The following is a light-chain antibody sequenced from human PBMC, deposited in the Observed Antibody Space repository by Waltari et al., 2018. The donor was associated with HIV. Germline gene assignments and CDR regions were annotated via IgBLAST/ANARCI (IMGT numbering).Light chain of an antibody. CDR2: ATS. CDR1: QSIAPY. CDR3: QQTSIIPRT. J-gene: IGKJ1*01. Sequence: DIQLPQSPSSLSASVGARVTLTCRASQSIAPYLNWYQPKPWKAPYLVMYATSTLQSGVPSRFSGSGTGTDFTLTISSLRPEDFATYYCQQTSIIPRTFGPGTKVENK. V-gene: IGKV1-39*01.